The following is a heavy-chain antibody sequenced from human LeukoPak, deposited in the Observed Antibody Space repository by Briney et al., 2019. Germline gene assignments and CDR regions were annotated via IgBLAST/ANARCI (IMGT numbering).Heavy chain of an antibody. V-gene: IGHV3-74*01. D-gene: IGHD1/OR15-1a*01. Sequence: GGSLRLSCSASGLTLSGYWMHWVRQIPGKGLVWVSRIDSDGSGTSYADSVKGRFTISRNDVKNMLYLQMNGLRVEDTGLYYCSTVEHFWGQGTLVTVSS. CDR2: IDSDGSGT. CDR1: GLTLSGYW. J-gene: IGHJ4*02. CDR3: STVEHF.